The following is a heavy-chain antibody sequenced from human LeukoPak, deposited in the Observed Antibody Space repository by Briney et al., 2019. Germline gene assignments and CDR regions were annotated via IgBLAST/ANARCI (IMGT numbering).Heavy chain of an antibody. V-gene: IGHV3-53*01. D-gene: IGHD1-14*01. J-gene: IGHJ4*02. CDR1: GFTFSSCA. CDR3: ASRTRTGTTPLYFDY. CDR2: IYSGGST. Sequence: GGSLRLSCAASGFTFSSCAMTWVRQTPGKGLEWVSVIYSGGSTYYADSVKGRFTISRDNSKNTLYLQMNSLRAEDTAVYYCASRTRTGTTPLYFDYWGQGTLVTVSS.